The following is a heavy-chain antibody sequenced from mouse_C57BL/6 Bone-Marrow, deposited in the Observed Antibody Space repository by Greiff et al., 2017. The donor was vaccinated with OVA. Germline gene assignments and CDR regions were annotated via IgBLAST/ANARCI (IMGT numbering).Heavy chain of an antibody. J-gene: IGHJ3*01. CDR3: ARVCKSSFAY. CDR2: IYPRSGNT. CDR1: GYTFTSYG. Sequence: VQVVESGAELARPGASVKLSCKASGYTFTSYGISWVKQRTGQGLEWIGEIYPRSGNTYYNEKFKGKATLTADKSSSTAYMELRSLTSEDSAVYFCARVCKSSFAYWGQGTLVTVSA. V-gene: IGHV1-81*01.